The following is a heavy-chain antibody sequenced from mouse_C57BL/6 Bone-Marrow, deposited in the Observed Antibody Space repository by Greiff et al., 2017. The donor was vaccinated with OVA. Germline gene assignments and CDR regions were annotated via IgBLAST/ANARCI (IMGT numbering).Heavy chain of an antibody. CDR2: IYPGSGST. CDR1: GYTFTSYW. D-gene: IGHD2-5*01. CDR3: ARDASNYEGMDY. V-gene: IGHV1-55*01. J-gene: IGHJ4*01. Sequence: QVQLQQPGAELVKPGASVKMSCKASGYTFTSYWITWVKQRPGQGLEWIGDIYPGSGSTDYNEKFKSKATLTVDTSSSTAYMQLSSLTSEDSAVYYCARDASNYEGMDYWGQGTSVTVSS.